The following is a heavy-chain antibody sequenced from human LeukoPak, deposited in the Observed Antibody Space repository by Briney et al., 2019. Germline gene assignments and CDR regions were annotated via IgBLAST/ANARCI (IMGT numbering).Heavy chain of an antibody. V-gene: IGHV3-48*01. CDR3: AKDSRTYYYGSGSFFLPKRPLGYFDY. CDR1: GFTFSSYG. Sequence: GGSLRLSCAASGFTFSSYGMTWVRQAPGKGLEWVSYISSSSSTIYYADSVKGRFTISRDNAKNSLYLQLNSLRAEDTAVYYCAKDSRTYYYGSGSFFLPKRPLGYFDYWGQGTLVIVSS. CDR2: ISSSSSTI. D-gene: IGHD3-10*01. J-gene: IGHJ4*02.